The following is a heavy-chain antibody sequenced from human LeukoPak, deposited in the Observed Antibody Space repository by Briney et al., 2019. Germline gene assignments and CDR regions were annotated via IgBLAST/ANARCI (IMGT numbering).Heavy chain of an antibody. CDR2: ISSSSSTI. CDR1: GFTFSIFT. Sequence: GGSLRLSCAASGFTFSIFTMNWVRQAPGKGLEWVSYISSSSSTIYYADSVKGRFTISRDNAKNSLYLQMKSLRAEDTAVYYCARDQLVVGGLHYNYGMDVWGQGTTVTVSS. CDR3: ARDQLVVGGLHYNYGMDV. D-gene: IGHD1-26*01. J-gene: IGHJ6*02. V-gene: IGHV3-48*04.